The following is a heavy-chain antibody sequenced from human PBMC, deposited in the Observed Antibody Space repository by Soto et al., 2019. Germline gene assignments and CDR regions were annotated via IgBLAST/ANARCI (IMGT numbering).Heavy chain of an antibody. J-gene: IGHJ3*02. V-gene: IGHV4-4*02. CDR1: GVSLKISNW. CDR3: ARYCGGGSCYLGAFDI. Sequence: SDPLSLTFTASGVSLKISNWCTWVRQSPGKGLEWIGEIYHSGSTNFNPSLTSRVTISVDNSKNQFYLELTSVTAADTAVYYCARYCGGGSCYLGAFDIWDEGTMVTVSS. CDR2: IYHSGST. D-gene: IGHD2-15*01.